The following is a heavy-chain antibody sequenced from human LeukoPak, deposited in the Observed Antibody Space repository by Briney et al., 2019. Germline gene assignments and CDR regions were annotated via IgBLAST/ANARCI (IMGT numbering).Heavy chain of an antibody. CDR1: GFTFNTYS. CDR2: ISSSSATI. CDR3: ARGRDLFYS. V-gene: IGHV3-48*04. Sequence: PGGSLRLSCVASGFTFNTYSLNWFRQAPGKGLEWISYISSSSATIYYADSVKGRFTISRDNAKNSLYLQMNSLRAEDTAVYYCARGRDLFYSWGQGTLVIVSS. J-gene: IGHJ4*02.